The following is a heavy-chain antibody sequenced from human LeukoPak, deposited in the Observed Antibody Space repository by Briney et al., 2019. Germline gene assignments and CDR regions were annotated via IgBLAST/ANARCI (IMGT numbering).Heavy chain of an antibody. D-gene: IGHD6-13*01. J-gene: IGHJ4*02. CDR2: MNPNSGNT. Sequence: ASVTVSCKASGYTFTSYDINWVRQATGQGLEWMGWMNPNSGNTGYAQKFQGRVTMTRNTSISTAYMELSSLRSEDTAVYYCARGGYSSSWYWGGLVFDYWGQGTLVTVSS. CDR1: GYTFTSYD. CDR3: ARGGYSSSWYWGGLVFDY. V-gene: IGHV1-8*01.